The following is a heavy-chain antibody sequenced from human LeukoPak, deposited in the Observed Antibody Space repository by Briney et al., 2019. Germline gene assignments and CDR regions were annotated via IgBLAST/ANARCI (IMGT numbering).Heavy chain of an antibody. J-gene: IGHJ4*02. CDR3: TTYSGSWHSYN. CDR1: GFTFSNAY. V-gene: IGHV3-15*01. D-gene: IGHD3-10*01. CDR2: IKSRTDGGTV. Sequence: AGSLRLSCAASGFTFSNAYMSWVRQAPGKGLEWVGRIKSRTDGGTVDYGAPVKDRFSISRDDSKSTLYLQMNSLKTEDTAVYYCTTYSGSWHSYNWGQGILVTVSS.